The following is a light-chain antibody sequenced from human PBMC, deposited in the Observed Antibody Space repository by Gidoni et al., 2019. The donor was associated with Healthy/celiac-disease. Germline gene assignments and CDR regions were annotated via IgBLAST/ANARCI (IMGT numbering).Light chain of an antibody. V-gene: IGKV1-8*01. J-gene: IGKJ4*01. Sequence: IRMTQSPSSFSASTGDRVTITCRPSQGISSYLAWYHQKPGKDPKLLIYAASTLQRGVPSRLSGSGSGTDFTLTIRCLKSEDFATYYCQQYYSYPGTFGGGTKVEIK. CDR1: QGISSY. CDR2: AAS. CDR3: QQYYSYPGT.